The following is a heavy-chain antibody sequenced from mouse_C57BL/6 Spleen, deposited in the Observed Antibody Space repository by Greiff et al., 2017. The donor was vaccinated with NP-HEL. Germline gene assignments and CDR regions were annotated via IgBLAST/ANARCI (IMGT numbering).Heavy chain of an antibody. D-gene: IGHD2-2*01. J-gene: IGHJ2*01. CDR1: GFTFSSYA. CDR3: ARDRVYYGYDGYFDY. V-gene: IGHV5-4*01. Sequence: EVKLMESGGGLVKPGGSLKLSCAASGFTFSSYAMSWVRQTPEKRLEWVATISDGGSYTYYPDNVKGRFTISRDNAKNNLYLQMSHLKSEDTAMYYCARDRVYYGYDGYFDYWGQGTTLTVSS. CDR2: ISDGGSYT.